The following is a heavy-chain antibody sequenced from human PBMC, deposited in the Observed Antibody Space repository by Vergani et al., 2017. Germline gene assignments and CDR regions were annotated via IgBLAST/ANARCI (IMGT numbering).Heavy chain of an antibody. D-gene: IGHD3-16*01. J-gene: IGHJ4*02. CDR1: GFTLSNYD. V-gene: IGHV3-30*02. CDR3: AKHFRGGGMDY. Sequence: QVQLVESGGGVVQRGGSLRLSCATSGFTLSNYDMQWIRQGPGKGLEFVAFIQFDGSNQYYADSVKGRFTLSRDFSKNTLYLQMNSLRTDDTATYYCAKHFRGGGMDYWGQGTQVIVSS. CDR2: IQFDGSNQ.